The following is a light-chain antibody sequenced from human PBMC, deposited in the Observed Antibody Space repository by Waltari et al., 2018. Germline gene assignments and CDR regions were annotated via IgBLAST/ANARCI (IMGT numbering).Light chain of an antibody. CDR3: SSYAGSVV. J-gene: IGLJ3*02. CDR2: GVN. Sequence: QSALTQPASVSGSRGQSITISCTGSSSDIGSYNVVSWYQHHPGKAPKPRIYGVNNRPAGVSNRFSGSKSGNTASLTISGLQAEDEADYYCSSYAGSVVFGGGTKLTVL. CDR1: SSDIGSYNV. V-gene: IGLV2-23*02.